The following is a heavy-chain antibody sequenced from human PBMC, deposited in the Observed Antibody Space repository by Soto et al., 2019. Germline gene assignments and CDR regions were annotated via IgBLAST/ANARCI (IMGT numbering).Heavy chain of an antibody. CDR2: IYYSGST. Sequence: PSETLSLTCTVSGGSIRTSRYYWGWIRQPPGKGLEWIGNIYYSGSTYYNPSLKSRVTISVDTSKNQFSLKLTSVTAADTAIYSSARRAYGGDSVDYWGQGTLVTVSS. J-gene: IGHJ4*02. CDR3: ARRAYGGDSVDY. V-gene: IGHV4-39*01. D-gene: IGHD4-17*01. CDR1: GGSIRTSRYY.